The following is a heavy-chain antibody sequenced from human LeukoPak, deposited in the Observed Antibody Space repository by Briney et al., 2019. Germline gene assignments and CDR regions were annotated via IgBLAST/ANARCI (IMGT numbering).Heavy chain of an antibody. CDR1: GYTFTGYY. CDR3: ARDRPLDADDYYGFYYFDY. J-gene: IGHJ4*02. V-gene: IGHV1-2*02. CDR2: IDPNSGGT. D-gene: IGHD3-10*01. Sequence: ASVKVSCKASGYTFTGYYMHWVRQAPGQGLEWMGWIDPNSGGTNHAQKFQGRVTMTRDTSISTAYMELSRLRSDDTAVYYCARDRPLDADDYYGFYYFDYWGQGTLVTVSS.